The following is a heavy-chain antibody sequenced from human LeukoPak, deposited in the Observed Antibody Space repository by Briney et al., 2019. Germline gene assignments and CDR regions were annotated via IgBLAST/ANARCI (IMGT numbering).Heavy chain of an antibody. V-gene: IGHV4-39*07. CDR1: GGPISSSSYY. D-gene: IGHD4-17*01. Sequence: SETLSLTRTLSGGPISSSSYYWGWIRQPPGKALEWIGSIYYSGSPYYNPSLKSRVTISVDTSKNQFSLRLSSVTAADTAVYYCARDNAVTADWFDPWGEGTLVTVSS. J-gene: IGHJ5*02. CDR3: ARDNAVTADWFDP. CDR2: IYYSGSP.